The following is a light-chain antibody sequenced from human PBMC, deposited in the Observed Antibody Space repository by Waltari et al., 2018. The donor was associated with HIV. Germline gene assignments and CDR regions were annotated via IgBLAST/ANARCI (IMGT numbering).Light chain of an antibody. CDR2: DVT. CDR3: SSYTTSSTVV. Sequence: QSALTQPASVSGSPGQSITIPCTGTSSDVGGYDYVSWYQQHPGKAPKLIIYDVTNRPSGVSTRFSGSNSGNTASLTISVLQAEDEADYYCSSYTTSSTVVFGGGTKLTVL. V-gene: IGLV2-14*01. CDR1: SSDVGGYDY. J-gene: IGLJ2*01.